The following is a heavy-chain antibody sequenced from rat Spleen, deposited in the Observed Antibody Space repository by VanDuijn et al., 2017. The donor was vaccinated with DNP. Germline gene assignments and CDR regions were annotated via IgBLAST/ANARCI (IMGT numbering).Heavy chain of an antibody. CDR2: ILYDGSST. J-gene: IGHJ2*01. Sequence: EVQLVESGGGLVQPGRSLKLSCAAAGVTFSDFNMAWVRQVPKKGLEWVATILYDGSSTYYRDSVKGRFTISRDNAKSTLYLQMDSLRSEDTATDYCASLNNYNWFAYWGQGVMVTVSS. CDR1: GVTFSDFN. CDR3: ASLNNYNWFAY. D-gene: IGHD1-10*01. V-gene: IGHV5-7*01.